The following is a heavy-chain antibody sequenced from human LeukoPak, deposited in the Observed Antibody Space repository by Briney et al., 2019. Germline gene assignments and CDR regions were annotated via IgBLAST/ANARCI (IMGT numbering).Heavy chain of an antibody. D-gene: IGHD1-26*01. J-gene: IGHJ2*01. CDR3: ARGGLSGSYPPWYFDL. CDR2: IYYSGST. Sequence: PSETLSLTCTVSGGSISSGDYYWSWIRQPPGKGLEWIGYIYYSGSTYYNPSLKSRVTISVDTSKNQFSLKLSSVTAADTAVYYCARGGLSGSYPPWYFDLWGRGTLVTVSS. CDR1: GGSISSGDYY. V-gene: IGHV4-30-4*01.